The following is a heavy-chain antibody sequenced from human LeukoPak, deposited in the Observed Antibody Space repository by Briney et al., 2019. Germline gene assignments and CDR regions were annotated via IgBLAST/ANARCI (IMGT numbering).Heavy chain of an antibody. CDR2: IWYDGSNK. Sequence: GRSLRLSCAASGFTFSSYGMHWVRQAPGKGLEWVAVIWYDGSNKYYADSVKGRFTISRDNSKNTLYLQMNGLRAEDTAVYYCARDQYYYYYGMDVWGQGTTVTVSS. CDR3: ARDQYYYYYGMDV. J-gene: IGHJ6*02. CDR1: GFTFSSYG. V-gene: IGHV3-33*01.